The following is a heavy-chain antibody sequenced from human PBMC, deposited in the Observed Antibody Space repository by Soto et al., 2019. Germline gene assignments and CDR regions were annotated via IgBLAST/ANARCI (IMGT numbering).Heavy chain of an antibody. J-gene: IGHJ4*02. Sequence: QVQLVESGGGVVQPGRSLRLSCAASGFTFSSSGMHWVRQAPGKGLEWVAVISYDGSNKYYADSVKGRFTISRDNSKNTLYLQMNSLRAEDTAAYYCAKQGSSGYWPDYWGKGTLVTVSS. CDR2: ISYDGSNK. D-gene: IGHD3-22*01. V-gene: IGHV3-30*18. CDR3: AKQGSSGYWPDY. CDR1: GFTFSSSG.